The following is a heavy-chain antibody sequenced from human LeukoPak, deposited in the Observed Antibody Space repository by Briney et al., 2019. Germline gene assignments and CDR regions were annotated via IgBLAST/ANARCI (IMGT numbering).Heavy chain of an antibody. Sequence: GGSLRLSCAASGFTFEDYSMHWVRQAPGKGLEWVSGIRWNSESKGYAGSVKGRFTISRDNSKNSLYLQMNSLRPEDTALYYGAKVYGGNSHAAFDSWGQGTMVTVSS. CDR1: GFTFEDYS. J-gene: IGHJ3*02. D-gene: IGHD4-23*01. CDR3: AKVYGGNSHAAFDS. V-gene: IGHV3-9*01. CDR2: IRWNSESK.